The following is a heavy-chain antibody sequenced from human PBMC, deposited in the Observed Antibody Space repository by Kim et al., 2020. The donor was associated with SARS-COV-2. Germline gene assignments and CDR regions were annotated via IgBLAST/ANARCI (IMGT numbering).Heavy chain of an antibody. CDR3: AKGVAYDFWSGYSAYYGMDV. J-gene: IGHJ6*02. D-gene: IGHD3-3*01. V-gene: IGHV3-23*01. CDR2: ISGSGGST. Sequence: GGSLRLSCAASGFTFSSYAMSWVRQAPGKGLEWVSAISGSGGSTYYADSVKGRFTISRDNSKNTLYLQMNSLRAEDTAVYYCAKGVAYDFWSGYSAYYGMDVWGQGTTVTVSS. CDR1: GFTFSSYA.